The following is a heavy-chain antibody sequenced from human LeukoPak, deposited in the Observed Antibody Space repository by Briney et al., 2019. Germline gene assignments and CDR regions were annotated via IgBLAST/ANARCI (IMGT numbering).Heavy chain of an antibody. J-gene: IGHJ4*02. V-gene: IGHV4-34*01. CDR3: ARLFVSSGYYYKALDY. CDR2: INHRGST. D-gene: IGHD3-22*01. CDR1: GGSPSGYY. Sequence: SETLSLTCAVYGGSPSGYYSSWVRHPPGKGLGWIGEINHRGSTNYNPPPKRRATISVDTYKCQFSLKLRSVTAADTAVYYCARLFVSSGYYYKALDYWGQGTLVTVSS.